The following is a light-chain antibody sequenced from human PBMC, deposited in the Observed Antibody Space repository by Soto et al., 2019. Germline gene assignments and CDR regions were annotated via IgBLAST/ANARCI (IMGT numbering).Light chain of an antibody. J-gene: IGLJ2*01. CDR3: SSSTGSSTHVL. CDR2: DDN. V-gene: IGLV2-14*01. Sequence: QSALTQPASVSGSPGQSITISCAGTSSDVGGYNYVSWYQQYPGKAPKLMIYDDNSRPSGVSNRFSGSKSGNTASLTISGLQAEDEAEYYCSSSTGSSTHVLFGGGTKLTVL. CDR1: SSDVGGYNY.